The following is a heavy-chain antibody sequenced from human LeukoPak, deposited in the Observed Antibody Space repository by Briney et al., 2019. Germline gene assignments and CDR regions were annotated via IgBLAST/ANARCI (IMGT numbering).Heavy chain of an antibody. CDR1: GGSISSYH. CDR2: IYDSGST. CDR3: ARRDTVMTPFDY. V-gene: IGHV4-59*08. D-gene: IGHD5-18*01. J-gene: IGHJ4*02. Sequence: SETLSLTCTVSGGSISSYHWSWIRQPPGKGLEWIGYIYDSGSTNYNPSLKSRVTISVDTSKNQFSLNLSSVTAADTAVYYCARRDTVMTPFDYWGQGTLVTVSS.